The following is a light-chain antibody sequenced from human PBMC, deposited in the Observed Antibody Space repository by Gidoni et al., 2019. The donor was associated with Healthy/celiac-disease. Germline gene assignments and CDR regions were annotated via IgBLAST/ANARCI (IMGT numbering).Light chain of an antibody. CDR2: GAS. V-gene: IGKV3-20*01. Sequence: EIVLTQIPGTLSLSPGERATLSCRASQSVSSSYLAWYQQKPGQAPRPLIYGASSRATGIPDRFSGSGSGTDFTLTISRLEPEDFAVYYCQQYGSSPGSTFGQGTKLEIK. CDR1: QSVSSSY. J-gene: IGKJ2*02. CDR3: QQYGSSPGST.